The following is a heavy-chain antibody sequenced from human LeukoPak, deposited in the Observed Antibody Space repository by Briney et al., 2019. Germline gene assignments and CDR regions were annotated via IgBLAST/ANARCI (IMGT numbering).Heavy chain of an antibody. CDR2: MYRDGSEV. D-gene: IGHD5-24*01. V-gene: IGHV3-7*05. CDR3: AKQILRDGYNLDY. J-gene: IGHJ4*02. CDR1: GFPFARFW. Sequence: GGSLRLSCAASGFPFARFWMTWVRQAPGKGPEVVASMYRDGSEVAYGNSVRGRFTISRDNTKNTLYLQMNSLRADDTAVYYCAKQILRDGYNLDYWGQGTLVTVSS.